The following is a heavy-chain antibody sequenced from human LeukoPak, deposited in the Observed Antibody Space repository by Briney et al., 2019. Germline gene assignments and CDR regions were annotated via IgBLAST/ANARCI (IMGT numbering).Heavy chain of an antibody. CDR3: ARRAHHDAFDI. V-gene: IGHV5-51*01. CDR1: GYTFASYW. CDR2: IYPGDSDT. Sequence: GESLKISCKGSGYTFASYWIAWVRQMPGKGLEWMGSIYPGDSDTTYSPSFQGQVTISADKSSATAYLQWSSLKASDTAMYYCARRAHHDAFDIWGQGTMVTVSS. J-gene: IGHJ3*02.